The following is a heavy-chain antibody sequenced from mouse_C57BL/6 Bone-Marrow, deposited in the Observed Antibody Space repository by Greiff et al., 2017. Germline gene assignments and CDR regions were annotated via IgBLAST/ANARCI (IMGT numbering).Heavy chain of an antibody. CDR2: INYDGSST. CDR1: GFTFSDYY. V-gene: IGHV5-16*01. D-gene: IGHD2-4*01. Sequence: EVKLMESEGGLVQPGSSMKLSCTASGFTFSDYYMAWVRPVPEKGLEWVANINYDGSSTYYLDSLKSRFIISRDNAKNILYLQMSSLKSEDTATYYCARAGGYYDYDYAYWGQGTLVTVSA. J-gene: IGHJ3*01. CDR3: ARAGGYYDYDYAY.